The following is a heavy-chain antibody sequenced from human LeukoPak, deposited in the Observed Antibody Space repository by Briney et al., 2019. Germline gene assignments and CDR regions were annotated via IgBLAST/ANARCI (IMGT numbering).Heavy chain of an antibody. Sequence: SETLSLTCTVSGGSISSSSYYWGWIRQPPGKGLEWIGYIYYSGSTNYNPSLKSRVTISVDTSKNQFSLKLSSVTAADTAVYYCARQYCSGGSCYYLSTRFDPWGQGTLVTVSS. D-gene: IGHD2-15*01. J-gene: IGHJ5*02. CDR1: GGSISSSSYY. V-gene: IGHV4-61*05. CDR2: IYYSGST. CDR3: ARQYCSGGSCYYLSTRFDP.